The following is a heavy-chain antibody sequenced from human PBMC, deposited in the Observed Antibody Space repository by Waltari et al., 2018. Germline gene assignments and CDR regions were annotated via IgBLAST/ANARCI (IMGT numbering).Heavy chain of an antibody. CDR1: GYSFTSYW. Sequence: EVQLVQSGAEVKKPGESLKISCKGSGYSFTSYWIGWVRQMPGKGLEWMGIIYPGDSDTRYTPSFQGQVTSSADKSISTAYLQWSSLKASDTAMYYCASRIAVAGTGGGFDYWGQGTLVTVSS. CDR2: IYPGDSDT. J-gene: IGHJ4*02. D-gene: IGHD6-19*01. V-gene: IGHV5-51*01. CDR3: ASRIAVAGTGGGFDY.